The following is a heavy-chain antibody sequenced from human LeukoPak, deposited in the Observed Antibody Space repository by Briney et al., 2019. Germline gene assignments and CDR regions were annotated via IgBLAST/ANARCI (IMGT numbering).Heavy chain of an antibody. D-gene: IGHD1-26*01. CDR3: AAGPWELDF. V-gene: IGHV4-4*09. Sequence: SETLSLTCTVSGVSINTHYASWIRQAPGKGLEFIGFIYNGGNTNYNPSLKSRATISVDTSNNQFSLRLTSVTAADTAMYYCAAGPWELDFWGQGTLVTVSS. CDR2: IYNGGNT. J-gene: IGHJ4*02. CDR1: GVSINTHY.